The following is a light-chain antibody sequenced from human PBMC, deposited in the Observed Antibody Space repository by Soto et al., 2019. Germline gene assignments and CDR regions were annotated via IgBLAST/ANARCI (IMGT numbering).Light chain of an antibody. J-gene: IGKJ1*01. Sequence: EIVMTQSPATLSVSPGERATLSCRASRSVSSNLAWYQQKSGQAPRLLIYDASTRATGIPARFSGSGSGTDFTLTINSLEPDDFAVYYCQQTANWPRTFGLGTKVDIK. V-gene: IGKV3D-15*01. CDR1: RSVSSN. CDR3: QQTANWPRT. CDR2: DAS.